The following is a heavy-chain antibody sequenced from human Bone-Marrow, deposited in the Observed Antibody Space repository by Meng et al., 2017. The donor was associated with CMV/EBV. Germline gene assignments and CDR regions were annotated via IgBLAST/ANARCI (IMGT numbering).Heavy chain of an antibody. J-gene: IGHJ4*02. D-gene: IGHD3-22*01. V-gene: IGHV3-43*01. CDR3: AKGKSSQYYYDSSGYYWD. CDR2: ISWDGGST. Sequence: GESLKISCAASGFTFDDYTMHWVRQAPGKGLEWVSLISWDGGSTYYADSVKGRFTISRDNRKNSLYLQMNSLRTEDTALYYCAKGKSSQYYYDSSGYYWDWGQGTLVTVSS. CDR1: GFTFDDYT.